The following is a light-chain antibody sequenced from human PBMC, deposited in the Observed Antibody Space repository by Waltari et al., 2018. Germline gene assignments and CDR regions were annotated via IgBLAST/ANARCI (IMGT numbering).Light chain of an antibody. Sequence: EKVMTQSPATLSVSPGERATLSCRASQNVNNNLAWYWQKPGQAPRLLIYDASTRATDIPARFSGGGSGTEFTLSISSLQYEDFAVYYCQQYDNWPLTFGQGTKLEIK. CDR3: QQYDNWPLT. CDR1: QNVNNN. J-gene: IGKJ2*01. V-gene: IGKV3-15*01. CDR2: DAS.